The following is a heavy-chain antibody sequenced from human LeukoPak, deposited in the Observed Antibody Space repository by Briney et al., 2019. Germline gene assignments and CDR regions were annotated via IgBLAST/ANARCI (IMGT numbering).Heavy chain of an antibody. Sequence: SETLSLTCTVSGGSISLSFWSWLRQPAGKGLEWVGRLYPSGMTENNPSLESRLSISLDAPKSQFSLRLTSVTAADTAVYFCARDAGSGWYYFDSWGQGTRVTVSS. J-gene: IGHJ4*02. CDR2: LYPSGMT. V-gene: IGHV4-4*07. CDR3: ARDAGSGWYYFDS. CDR1: GGSISLSF. D-gene: IGHD6-19*01.